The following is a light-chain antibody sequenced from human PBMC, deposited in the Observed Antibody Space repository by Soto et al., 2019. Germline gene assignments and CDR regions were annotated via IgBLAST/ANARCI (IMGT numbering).Light chain of an antibody. V-gene: IGLV2-8*01. CDR1: NSDVGGYNY. J-gene: IGLJ1*01. Sequence: QSALTQPRSASGSPGQSVTISCTGTNSDVGGYNYVSWYQQYPGKAPRLIIYEVSERPSGVPDRFSGSKSGNTASLTVSGPQTADEADYYCSSYAGSNWYVFGTGTKVTVL. CDR2: EVS. CDR3: SSYAGSNWYV.